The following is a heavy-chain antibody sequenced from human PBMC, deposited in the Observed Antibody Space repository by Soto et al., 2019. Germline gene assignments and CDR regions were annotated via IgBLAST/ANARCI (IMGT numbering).Heavy chain of an antibody. Sequence: GESLKISCKGSGYSFTNYWIGWVRQMPGKGLEWMGRIDPSDSYTNYSPSFQGHVTISADKSNGTAYLQWSSLKASDTAIYYCARQCHYDGTAYCYWGQGTLVTVSS. J-gene: IGHJ4*02. CDR3: ARQCHYDGTAYCY. CDR2: IDPSDSYT. D-gene: IGHD3-22*01. V-gene: IGHV5-10-1*01. CDR1: GYSFTNYW.